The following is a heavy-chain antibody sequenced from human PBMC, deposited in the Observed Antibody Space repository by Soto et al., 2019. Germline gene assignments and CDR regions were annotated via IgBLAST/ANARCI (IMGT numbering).Heavy chain of an antibody. V-gene: IGHV4-30-2*01. CDR3: AREGRSGSPDWDFNG. Sequence: QLQLQESGSGLVKPSQTLSLTCAVSGGSISSGGYSWSWLRQPPGKGLEWIGYIFHSGSTYYNPSLQRRGTNTGDRAQDPLPPGPRPVAGGEPGVLFRAREGRSGSPDWDFNGWGRGTLVTVSS. CDR1: GGSISSGGYS. J-gene: IGHJ1*01. CDR2: IFHSGST. D-gene: IGHD1-26*01.